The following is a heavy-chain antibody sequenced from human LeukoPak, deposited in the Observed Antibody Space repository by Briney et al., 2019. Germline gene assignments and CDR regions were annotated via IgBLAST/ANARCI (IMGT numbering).Heavy chain of an antibody. CDR1: GFTFRSYA. CDR2: ISYDGSNK. D-gene: IGHD2-15*01. J-gene: IGHJ3*01. Sequence: GGSLRLSCAASGFTFRSYAMHWVRQAPGKGLEWVAVISYDGSNKYYADSVKGRFTISRDNSKNTLYLQMNSLRGEDTAVYYCAGLVVMVAQLAVPWGQGTMVTVSS. V-gene: IGHV3-30-3*01. CDR3: AGLVVMVAQLAVP.